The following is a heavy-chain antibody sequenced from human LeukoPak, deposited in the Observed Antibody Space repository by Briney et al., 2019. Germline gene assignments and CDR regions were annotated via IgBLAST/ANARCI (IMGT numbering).Heavy chain of an antibody. CDR3: ARESRDTIFGVVTTAESYYYYMDV. CDR2: IYSGGST. CDR1: GFTVSSNY. J-gene: IGHJ6*03. D-gene: IGHD3-3*01. V-gene: IGHV3-53*01. Sequence: GGSLRLSCAASGFTVSSNYMSWVRQAPGKGLERVSVIYSGGSTYYADSVKGRFTISRDNSKNTLYLQMNSLRAEDTAVYYCARESRDTIFGVVTTAESYYYYMDVWGKGTTVTVSS.